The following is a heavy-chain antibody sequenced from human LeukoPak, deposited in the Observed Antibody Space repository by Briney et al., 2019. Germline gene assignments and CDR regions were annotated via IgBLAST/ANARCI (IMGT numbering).Heavy chain of an antibody. J-gene: IGHJ4*02. D-gene: IGHD3-10*01. CDR3: VWFGEFFDY. CDR2: ISGSGGST. Sequence: GGSLRLPCAASGFTFSSHAMSWVRQAPGKGLEWVSAISGSGGSTYYADSVKGRFTISRDNSKNTLYLQMNSLRAEGTAVYYCVWFGEFFDYWGQGTLVTVSS. V-gene: IGHV3-23*01. CDR1: GFTFSSHA.